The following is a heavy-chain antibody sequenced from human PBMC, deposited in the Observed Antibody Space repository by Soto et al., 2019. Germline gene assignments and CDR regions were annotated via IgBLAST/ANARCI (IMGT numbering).Heavy chain of an antibody. J-gene: IGHJ6*02. Sequence: GSGPTLVNPTQTLALTCTFSGFSLTTAGLGVGWIRQPPGKALEWLAVIYWNDDRRYNPSLKNRLTLTKDTSKNLVVLVLTNVDPTDTATYYCGHRRESYDYSGLDVWGQGTTVTVSS. CDR2: IYWNDDR. CDR1: GFSLTTAGLG. CDR3: GHRRESYDYSGLDV. D-gene: IGHD3-16*01. V-gene: IGHV2-5*01.